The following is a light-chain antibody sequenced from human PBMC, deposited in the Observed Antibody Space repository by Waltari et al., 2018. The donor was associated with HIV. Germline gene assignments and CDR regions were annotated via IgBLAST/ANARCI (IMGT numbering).Light chain of an antibody. CDR2: DVS. CDR1: SSDVGGYNY. V-gene: IGLV2-11*01. CDR3: CSYAGSYTFVGV. Sequence: LTQPRSVSGSPGQSVTISCTGTSSDVGGYNYVSWYQQHPGKAPKLMIYDVSKRPSGVPDRFSGSKSGNTASLTISGLQAEDEADYYCCSYAGSYTFVGVFGGGTKLTVL. J-gene: IGLJ2*01.